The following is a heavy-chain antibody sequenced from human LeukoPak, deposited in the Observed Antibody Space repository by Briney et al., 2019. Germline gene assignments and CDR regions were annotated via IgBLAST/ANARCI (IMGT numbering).Heavy chain of an antibody. D-gene: IGHD6-6*01. V-gene: IGHV3-23*01. Sequence: GGSLRLSCAASGFTFSSYAMNWVRQAPGKGLEWVSVISGNGGSTYYVDSVKGRFTISRDNSKNTLYLQLNSLRPEDTAVYHCAKEAFYSTSSGTLSYWGQGTLVTVSS. J-gene: IGHJ4*02. CDR3: AKEAFYSTSSGTLSY. CDR2: ISGNGGST. CDR1: GFTFSSYA.